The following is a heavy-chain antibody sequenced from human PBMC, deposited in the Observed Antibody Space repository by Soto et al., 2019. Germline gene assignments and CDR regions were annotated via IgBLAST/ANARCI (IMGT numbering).Heavy chain of an antibody. CDR1: RFTFSTAW. CDR3: ATVGEGSRNWFNP. CDR2: IKTKLDGETT. Sequence: KSGGSLRLSCTGSRFTFSTAWLSWVRQAPGQGLEWVGRIKTKLDGETTAYAAPVKGRFSISRDDSKNTVYLHMNSLTAEDTAVYYCATVGEGSRNWFNPWGQGTRVTVSS. J-gene: IGHJ5*02. V-gene: IGHV3-15*01. D-gene: IGHD3-3*01.